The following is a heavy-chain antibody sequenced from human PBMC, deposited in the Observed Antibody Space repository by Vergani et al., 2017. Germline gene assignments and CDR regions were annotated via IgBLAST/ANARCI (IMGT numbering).Heavy chain of an antibody. CDR1: GFTFSSYA. CDR2: ISYDGSNK. CDR3: TTRYCGGDCYYAFDI. V-gene: IGHV3-30-3*01. Sequence: QVQLVESGGGVVQPGRSLRLSCAASGFTFSSYAMHWVRQAPGKGLEWVAVISYDGSNKYYADSVKGRFTISRDNSKNTLYLQMNSLKTEDTAVYYCTTRYCGGDCYYAFDIWGQGTMVTVSS. J-gene: IGHJ3*02. D-gene: IGHD2-21*02.